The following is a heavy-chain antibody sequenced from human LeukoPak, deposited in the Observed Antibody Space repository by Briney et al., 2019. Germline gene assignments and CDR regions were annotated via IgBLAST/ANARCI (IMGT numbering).Heavy chain of an antibody. CDR1: GGSISSYY. CDR3: ARSTGVFNYYDSRGGAFDI. CDR2: FYYSGNT. J-gene: IGHJ3*02. V-gene: IGHV4-59*01. D-gene: IGHD3-22*01. Sequence: SETLSLTCTVSGGSISSYYWSWIRQPPGKGLEWIGYFYYSGNTNYNPSPKSRVTMSVDTSRNQFSLKLSSVTAADTAVYYCARSTGVFNYYDSRGGAFDIWGQGTMVTVSS.